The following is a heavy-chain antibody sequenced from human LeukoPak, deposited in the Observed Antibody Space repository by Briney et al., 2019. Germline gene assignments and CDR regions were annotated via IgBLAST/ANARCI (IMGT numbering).Heavy chain of an antibody. CDR2: INHSGST. CDR1: GGSFSGYY. Sequence: PSETLSLTCAVYGGSFSGYYWSWIRQPPGKGLEWIGEINHSGSTNYNPSLKSRVTVSVDTSKSQFSLRLSSVTAADTAVYYCARGGLDTKRGGYFDFWGQGILVTVSS. D-gene: IGHD5-18*01. CDR3: ARGGLDTKRGGYFDF. V-gene: IGHV4-34*01. J-gene: IGHJ4*02.